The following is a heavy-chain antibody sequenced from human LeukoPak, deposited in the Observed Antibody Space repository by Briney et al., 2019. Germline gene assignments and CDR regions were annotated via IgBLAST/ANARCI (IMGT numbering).Heavy chain of an antibody. J-gene: IGHJ4*02. CDR1: GYTFTTYY. Sequence: PLASVKVSCKTSGYTFTTYYMHWVRQAPGQGLKWMGIINPSGGTTNYAQKFQGRVTMTRDTSTTTLYMELSSLRSEDTAVYYCARGRPGSGWSFDYWGPGTLVTVS. CDR3: ARGRPGSGWSFDY. CDR2: INPSGGTT. D-gene: IGHD6-19*01. V-gene: IGHV1-46*01.